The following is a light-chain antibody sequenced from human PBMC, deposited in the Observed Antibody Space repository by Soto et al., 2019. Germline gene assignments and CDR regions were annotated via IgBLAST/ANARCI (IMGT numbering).Light chain of an antibody. V-gene: IGKV1-8*01. Sequence: AIRITQSPSSLSASTGDRVTITCRASQGISSYLAWYQQKPVXAPKLLIYAASTLQSGVPSRLSGTGSGTEFNLTISSLQPDDFATYSCQHYNTYPEAFGQGTKV. CDR3: QHYNTYPEA. CDR1: QGISSY. J-gene: IGKJ1*01. CDR2: AAS.